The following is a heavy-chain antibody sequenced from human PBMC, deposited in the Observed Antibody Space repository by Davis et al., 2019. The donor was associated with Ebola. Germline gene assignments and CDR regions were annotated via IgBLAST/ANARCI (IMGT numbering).Heavy chain of an antibody. CDR3: ASQPTYYYDSSGYSIVPYFDY. Sequence: MPSETLSLTCAVSGGSISSSSWWSWVRQPPGKGLEWIGEIYHGGTTNYNPSLKSRVTISVDTSKNQFSLKLSSVTAADTAVYYCASQPTYYYDSSGYSIVPYFDYWGQGTLVTVSS. V-gene: IGHV4-4*02. D-gene: IGHD3-22*01. CDR1: GGSISSSSW. CDR2: IYHGGTT. J-gene: IGHJ4*02.